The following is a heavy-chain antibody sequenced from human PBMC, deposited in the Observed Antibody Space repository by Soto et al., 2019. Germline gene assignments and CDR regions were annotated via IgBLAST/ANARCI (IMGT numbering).Heavy chain of an antibody. CDR2: IFHSGTT. CDR1: GGPISSGDYY. CDR3: ARAYYDVLTGYCVRYFDY. Sequence: PSETLSLTCSVSGGPISSGDYYWSWIRQPPGKGLEWIGYIFHSGTTYYNPSLKSRVAISIDTSKKQFSLKLRSVTAADTAVYYCARAYYDVLTGYCVRYFDYWGQGNPVTVSS. V-gene: IGHV4-30-4*01. D-gene: IGHD3-9*01. J-gene: IGHJ4*02.